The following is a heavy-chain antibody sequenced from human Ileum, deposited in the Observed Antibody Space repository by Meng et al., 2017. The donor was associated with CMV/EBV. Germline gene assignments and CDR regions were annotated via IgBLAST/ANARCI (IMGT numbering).Heavy chain of an antibody. CDR1: GFTFSSYE. V-gene: IGHV3-7*04. D-gene: IGHD1-26*01. CDR2: IKQDGSEK. Sequence: GESLKISCAASGFTFSSYEMNWVRQAPGKGLEWVANIKQDGSEKYYVDSVKGRFTISRDNAKNSLYLQMNSLRAEDSAVYYCARVTSGTYYTHYYYGMDVWGQGTTVTVSS. J-gene: IGHJ6*02. CDR3: ARVTSGTYYTHYYYGMDV.